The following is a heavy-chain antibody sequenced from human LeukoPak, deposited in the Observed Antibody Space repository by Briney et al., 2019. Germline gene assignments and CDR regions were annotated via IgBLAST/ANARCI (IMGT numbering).Heavy chain of an antibody. CDR1: GGSISSYY. CDR3: ARVGYGDAPYYYYYYGMDV. V-gene: IGHV4-59*12. Sequence: PSETLSLTCTVSGGSISSYYWSWIRQPPGKGLEWIGYIYYSGSTYYNPSLKSRVTISVDTSKNQFSLKLSSVTAADTAVYYCARVGYGDAPYYYYYYGMDVWGQGTTVTVSS. CDR2: IYYSGST. D-gene: IGHD4-17*01. J-gene: IGHJ6*02.